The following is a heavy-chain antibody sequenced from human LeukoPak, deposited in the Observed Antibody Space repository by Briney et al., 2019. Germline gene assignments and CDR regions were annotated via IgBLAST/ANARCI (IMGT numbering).Heavy chain of an antibody. CDR3: AKDRFYGSGSFVGPSDY. V-gene: IGHV3-23*01. J-gene: IGHJ4*02. Sequence: PGGSLRLSCAASGFTFSSYAMSWVRQAPGKGLEWVLAISGSGGSTYYADSVKGRFTISRDNSKNTLYLQMNSLRAEDTAVYYCAKDRFYGSGSFVGPSDYWGQGTLVTVSS. CDR2: ISGSGGST. D-gene: IGHD3-10*01. CDR1: GFTFSSYA.